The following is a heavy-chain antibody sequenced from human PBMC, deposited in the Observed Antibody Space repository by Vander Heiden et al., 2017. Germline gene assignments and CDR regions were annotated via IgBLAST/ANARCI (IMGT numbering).Heavy chain of an antibody. Sequence: EVQLLESGGGLVQPGGSLRLSCAASGFTFGSYAMSWVRRAPGKGLEWVSAISGSGGSTYYADSVKGRFTISRDNSKNTLYLQMNSLRAEDTAVYYCAKSPDYGDYISYYYYYGMDVWGQGTTVTVSS. V-gene: IGHV3-23*01. CDR3: AKSPDYGDYISYYYYYGMDV. CDR1: GFTFGSYA. CDR2: ISGSGGST. D-gene: IGHD4-17*01. J-gene: IGHJ6*02.